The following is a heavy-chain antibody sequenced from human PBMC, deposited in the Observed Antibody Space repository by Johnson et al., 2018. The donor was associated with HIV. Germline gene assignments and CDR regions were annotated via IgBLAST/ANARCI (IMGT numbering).Heavy chain of an antibody. CDR3: AKDMFYIAAARSGAFDI. D-gene: IGHD6-13*01. CDR2: ISWNSGSI. V-gene: IGHV3-9*01. CDR1: GFTFNNYP. Sequence: VQLVESGGGVVQPGRSLRLSCAVSGFTFNNYPMHWVRQAPGKGLEWVSGISWNSGSIGYADSVKGRFTISRDNAKNSLYLQMNSLRAEDTALYYCAKDMFYIAAARSGAFDIWGQGTMVTVSS. J-gene: IGHJ3*02.